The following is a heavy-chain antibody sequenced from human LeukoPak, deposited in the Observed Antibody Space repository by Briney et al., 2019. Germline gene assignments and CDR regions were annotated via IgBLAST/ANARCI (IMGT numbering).Heavy chain of an antibody. V-gene: IGHV4-59*12. D-gene: IGHD1-26*01. CDR3: PGSGNYYYFDY. Sequence: SETLSLTCTVSGGSISSYYWSWIRQPPGKGLEWIGYIYYSGSTNYNPSLKSRVTISVDRSKNQFSLKLSSVTAADTAVYYRPGSGNYYYFDYWGQGTLVTVSS. CDR1: GGSISSYY. J-gene: IGHJ4*02. CDR2: IYYSGST.